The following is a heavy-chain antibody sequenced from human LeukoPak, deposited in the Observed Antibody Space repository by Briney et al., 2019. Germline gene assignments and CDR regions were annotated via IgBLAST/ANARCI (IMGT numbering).Heavy chain of an antibody. J-gene: IGHJ4*02. Sequence: SETLSLTCTVSGGSISSSSYYWGWIRQPPGKGLEWIGSIYYSGSTYYNPSLKSRVTISVDTSKNQFSLKLSSVTAADTAVYYCARDTVTMVRGVIGLWGQGTLVTVSS. CDR3: ARDTVTMVRGVIGL. CDR1: GGSISSSSYY. CDR2: IYYSGST. D-gene: IGHD3-10*01. V-gene: IGHV4-39*07.